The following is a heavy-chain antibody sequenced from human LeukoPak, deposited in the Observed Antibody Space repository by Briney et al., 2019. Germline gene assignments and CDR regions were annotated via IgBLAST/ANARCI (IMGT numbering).Heavy chain of an antibody. V-gene: IGHV3-48*01. Sequence: GGSLRLSCAASGFTFSSYSMNWVRQAPGKGLEWVSYISSRSRTIYYADSVKGRFTISRDNAKNSLYLQINSLRAEDTAVYYCARAYCGGDCYHGAFDIWGQGTMVTVSS. CDR2: ISSRSRTI. D-gene: IGHD2-21*02. J-gene: IGHJ3*02. CDR1: GFTFSSYS. CDR3: ARAYCGGDCYHGAFDI.